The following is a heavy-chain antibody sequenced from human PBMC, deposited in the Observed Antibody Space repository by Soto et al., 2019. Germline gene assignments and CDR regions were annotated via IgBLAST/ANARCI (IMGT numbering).Heavy chain of an antibody. CDR1: GGSISSYY. D-gene: IGHD3-3*01. CDR3: GSAGPAPYYGFWSGRDRRAGYYYYYLDV. J-gene: IGHJ6*03. CDR2: IYYSGST. Sequence: QVQLQESGPGLVKPSATLSLTCTVSGGSISSYYWRWIRQPPGKGLEWIGYIYYSGSTNYNPSLTGRVTISVATYKNEFFLKLGSVTAADTAVYYWGSAGPAPYYGFWSGRDRRAGYYYYYLDVWGKGTTVTVSS. V-gene: IGHV4-59*01.